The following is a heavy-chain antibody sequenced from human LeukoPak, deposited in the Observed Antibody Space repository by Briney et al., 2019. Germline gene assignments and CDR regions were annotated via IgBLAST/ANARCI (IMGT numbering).Heavy chain of an antibody. CDR3: ARLLDNDSSGDPDTFDV. V-gene: IGHV4-59*11. CDR1: GGSITGHY. CDR2: IYYTGRT. J-gene: IGHJ3*01. Sequence: SQTLCLTCTLSGGSITGHYWSSIRQPPGKEPEWIWSIYYTGRTRYNPSLQRRVTISADTSKNHFSLKLTSMTAADAATYYCARLLDNDSSGDPDTFDVWGKGTKVSVSS. D-gene: IGHD3-22*01.